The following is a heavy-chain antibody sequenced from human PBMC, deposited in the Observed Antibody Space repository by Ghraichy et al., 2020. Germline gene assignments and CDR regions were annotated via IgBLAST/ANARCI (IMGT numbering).Heavy chain of an antibody. V-gene: IGHV3-43*01. D-gene: IGHD6-13*01. CDR3: AKSRLAAGPYFDY. CDR2: ISWDGGST. Sequence: GGSLRLSCAASGFTFDDYTMHWVRQAPGKGLEWVSLISWDGGSTYYADSVKGRFTISRDNSKNSLYLQMNSLRTEDTALYYCAKSRLAAGPYFDYWGQGTLVTVSS. J-gene: IGHJ4*02. CDR1: GFTFDDYT.